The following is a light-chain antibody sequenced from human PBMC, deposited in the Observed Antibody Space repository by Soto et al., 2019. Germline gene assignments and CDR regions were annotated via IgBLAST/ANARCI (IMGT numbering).Light chain of an antibody. CDR2: DVS. V-gene: IGLV2-8*01. Sequence: QSVLTQPPSASGSPGQSVTISCTGTSSDIGAYNYVSWYQQYPGKAPKLMIFDVSKRPSGVPDRFSGSKSGNTASLTVSGLQAEDEADYYCCSYAGSNNLIFGTGTKVTVL. CDR3: CSYAGSNNLI. CDR1: SSDIGAYNY. J-gene: IGLJ1*01.